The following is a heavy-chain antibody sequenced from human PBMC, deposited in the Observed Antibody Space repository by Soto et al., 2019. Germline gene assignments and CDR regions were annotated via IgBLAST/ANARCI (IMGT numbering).Heavy chain of an antibody. CDR3: AKAYASATGHAXDV. CDR2: IWSDGSSK. CDR1: GFNFGTYG. Sequence: GGSLRLSCAASGFNFGTYGMHWVRQAPGKGLEWVAFIWSDGSSKYYADSVKGRFTISRDNSKNTLYLQMNDLRADDTALYYCAKAYASATGHAXDVWGHGTMVTVSS. V-gene: IGHV3-30*02. J-gene: IGHJ3*01. D-gene: IGHD3-16*01.